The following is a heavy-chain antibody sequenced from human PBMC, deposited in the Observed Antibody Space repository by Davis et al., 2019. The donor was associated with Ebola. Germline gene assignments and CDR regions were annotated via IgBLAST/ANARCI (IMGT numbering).Heavy chain of an antibody. V-gene: IGHV3-23*01. J-gene: IGHJ5*02. CDR2: ISGSGGST. D-gene: IGHD3-10*01. CDR1: GFTFYRYE. Sequence: GGSLRLSCAASGFTFYRYEMNWVRQAPGKGLEWVSAISGSGGSTYYADSVKGRFTISRDNSKNTLYLQMNSLRAEDTAVYYCAKDVLLWFGGWFDPWGQGTLVTVSS. CDR3: AKDVLLWFGGWFDP.